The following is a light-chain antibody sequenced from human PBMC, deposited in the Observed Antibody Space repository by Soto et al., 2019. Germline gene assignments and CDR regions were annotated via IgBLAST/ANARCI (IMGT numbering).Light chain of an antibody. CDR1: QSVSSS. CDR2: GAS. CDR3: QQYYNWPYT. V-gene: IGKV3-15*01. J-gene: IGKJ2*01. Sequence: EVVMTQSPATLSVSPGDGATLSCRASQSVSSSLAWYHQKSGQAPRLLFYGASTRATGIPARFSGSGSGTEFALTISSLQSEDFAVYYCQQYYNWPYTFGQGTKLEIK.